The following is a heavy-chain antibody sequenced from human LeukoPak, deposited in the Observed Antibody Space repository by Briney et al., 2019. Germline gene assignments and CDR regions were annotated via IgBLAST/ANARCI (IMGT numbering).Heavy chain of an antibody. J-gene: IGHJ5*02. CDR3: ARQVPIFRSIGPRFDP. D-gene: IGHD6-6*01. V-gene: IGHV1-8*01. Sequence: ASVKVSCKASGYTFISYDINWVRQATGQGLEWMGWMNPNSGNTGYAQKFQGRVTMTRNTSISTAYMELSSLRSEDTAVYYCARQVPIFRSIGPRFDPWGQGTLVTVSS. CDR2: MNPNSGNT. CDR1: GYTFISYD.